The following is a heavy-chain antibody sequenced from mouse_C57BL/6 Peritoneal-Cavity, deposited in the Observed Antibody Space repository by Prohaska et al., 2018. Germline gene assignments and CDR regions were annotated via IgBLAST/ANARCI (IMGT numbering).Heavy chain of an antibody. Sequence: LSITCTVSGFSFTSYGVHWVRQLPGQGLEWLVVIWSDGSTTYNSALKSRLSISKDNSKSQVFLKMNSLQTDDTAMYYCARGLLKAMDYWGQGTSVTVSS. CDR1: GFSFTSYG. V-gene: IGHV2-6*03. J-gene: IGHJ4*01. D-gene: IGHD1-3*01. CDR3: ARGLLKAMDY. CDR2: IWSDGST.